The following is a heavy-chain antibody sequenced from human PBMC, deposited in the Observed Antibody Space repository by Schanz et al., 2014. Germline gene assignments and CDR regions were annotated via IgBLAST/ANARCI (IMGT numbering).Heavy chain of an antibody. V-gene: IGHV3-30*18. CDR2: ISYHGSER. D-gene: IGHD3-22*01. CDR1: GFSFSDYG. Sequence: QVQLVESGGGMVQPGRSLRLSCAGSGFSFSDYGMHWVRQAPGRGLEWVAVISYHGSERYSADSVKDRFTISRDNSKNTLYLQMNSLRTEDTAVYFCAKSYDTSGYSGFDYWGQGTLVTVSS. J-gene: IGHJ4*02. CDR3: AKSYDTSGYSGFDY.